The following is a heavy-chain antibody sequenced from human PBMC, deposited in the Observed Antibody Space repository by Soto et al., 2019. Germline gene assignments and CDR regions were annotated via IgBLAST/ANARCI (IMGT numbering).Heavy chain of an antibody. D-gene: IGHD6-13*01. J-gene: IGHJ6*02. V-gene: IGHV3-33*01. CDR3: ARVIAAAADYYYYGMDV. CDR1: GFTFSSYG. CDR2: IWYDGSNK. Sequence: GGSLRLSCAASGFTFSSYGMHWVRQAPGKGLEWVAVIWYDGSNKYYADSVKGRFTISRDNSKNTLYLQMNSLRAEDTAVYYCARVIAAAADYYYYGMDVWGQGTTVTVSS.